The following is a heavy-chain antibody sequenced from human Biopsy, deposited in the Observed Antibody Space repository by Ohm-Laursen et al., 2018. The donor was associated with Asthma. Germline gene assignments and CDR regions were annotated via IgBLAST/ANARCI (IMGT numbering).Heavy chain of an antibody. V-gene: IGHV4-39*02. CDR1: GGSISSSSYY. CDR2: ISYTGSA. CDR3: ARDGGLTSYPGTFHI. D-gene: IGHD1-1*01. Sequence: TLSLTWTVSGGSISSSSYYWGWIRQPPGKGLEWMGSISYTGSAYHNPSLKSRVTISVDTSKNHFSLKLSSMTAADTAVYYCARDGGLTSYPGTFHIWGQGTMVTVSS. J-gene: IGHJ3*02.